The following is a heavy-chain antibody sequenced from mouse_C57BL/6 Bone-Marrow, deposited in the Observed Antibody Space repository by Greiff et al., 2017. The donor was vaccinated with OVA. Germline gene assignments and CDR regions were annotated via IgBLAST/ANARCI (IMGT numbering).Heavy chain of an antibody. J-gene: IGHJ4*01. D-gene: IGHD5-5*01. V-gene: IGHV1-15*01. CDR3: TRKRTTPYYAMDY. Sequence: VQLQPSGAELVRPGASVTLSCKASGYPFTDYEMPWVKQTPVHGLEWIGAFDPETGGTAYNQKFKGKAILTADKSSSTAYMELRSLTSEDSAVDYCTRKRTTPYYAMDYWGQGTSVTVSS. CDR2: FDPETGGT. CDR1: GYPFTDYE.